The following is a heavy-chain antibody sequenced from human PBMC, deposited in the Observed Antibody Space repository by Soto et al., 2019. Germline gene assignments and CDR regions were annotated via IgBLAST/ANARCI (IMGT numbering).Heavy chain of an antibody. CDR1: GGTFSTYA. D-gene: IGHD5-18*01. Sequence: SSVKVSCKAPGGTFSTYAISWVRQAPGQGLEWMGGIIPMFGTANYAQRFQDRVTITADASTNTVYMELSSLRSEDTAVYCCASGIQLWLRRINTGYSGWGQGTLVTVSS. V-gene: IGHV1-69*01. J-gene: IGHJ4*02. CDR3: ASGIQLWLRRINTGYSG. CDR2: IIPMFGTA.